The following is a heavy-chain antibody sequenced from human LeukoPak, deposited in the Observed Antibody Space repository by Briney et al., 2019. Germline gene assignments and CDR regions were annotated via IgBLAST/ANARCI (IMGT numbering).Heavy chain of an antibody. CDR2: ISSDGTNQ. CDR3: ARPYYCSTTSCSYGLAY. V-gene: IGHV3-30*04. D-gene: IGHD2-2*01. CDR1: GFTLSSYA. Sequence: GGSLRLSCVVSGFTLSSYAMHWVRQAPGKGLEWVTGISSDGTNQHYADSVKGRFTISRDNSKNTLYLQMNSLRVDDTAVYYCARPYYCSTTSCSYGLAYWGQGTLVTVSS. J-gene: IGHJ4*02.